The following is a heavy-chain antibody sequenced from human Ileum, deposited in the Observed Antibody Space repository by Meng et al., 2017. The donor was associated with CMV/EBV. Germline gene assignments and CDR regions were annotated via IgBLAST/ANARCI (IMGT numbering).Heavy chain of an antibody. Sequence: ASVKVSCKASGYAFTDYYIHWLRQAPGQGLEWMGWINPNSGGTNHAQKFQGRVTMTRDPSISTAYMELSWLRSDDTAVYYCARDLLGSIAFWSPDYYYYAMDVWGQGTTVTVSS. V-gene: IGHV1-2*02. CDR2: INPNSGGT. CDR1: GYAFTDYY. J-gene: IGHJ6*02. D-gene: IGHD3-3*01. CDR3: ARDLLGSIAFWSPDYYYYAMDV.